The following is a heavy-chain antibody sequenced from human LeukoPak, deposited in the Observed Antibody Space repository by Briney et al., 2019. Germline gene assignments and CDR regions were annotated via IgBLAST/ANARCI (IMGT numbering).Heavy chain of an antibody. J-gene: IGHJ5*02. Sequence: GGSLRLSCAASGFTFSNYAMSWVRQAPGKGLECVSAVVGSGSGTYYADSVTGRFTNSGDNSRNTLYLQMNSLRAEDTAVYYCAKDRYYDNSGSYYESGSWGQGTLVTVSS. V-gene: IGHV3-23*01. CDR3: AKDRYYDNSGSYYESGS. CDR2: VVGSGSGT. D-gene: IGHD3-22*01. CDR1: GFTFSNYA.